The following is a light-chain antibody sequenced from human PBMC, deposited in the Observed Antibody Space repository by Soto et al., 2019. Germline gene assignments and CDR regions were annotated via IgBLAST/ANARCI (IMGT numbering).Light chain of an antibody. CDR2: DAS. CDR3: QQRSNWPPIT. V-gene: IGKV3-11*01. Sequence: EIVMTQSPGTLSLSPGERATLSCRASQSVSTSYVAWYQQKFGQAPRLLIYDASKRATGIPARFSGSGSGTDFTLTISSLEPEDFAVYYCQQRSNWPPITFGQGTRLEIK. CDR1: QSVSTSY. J-gene: IGKJ5*01.